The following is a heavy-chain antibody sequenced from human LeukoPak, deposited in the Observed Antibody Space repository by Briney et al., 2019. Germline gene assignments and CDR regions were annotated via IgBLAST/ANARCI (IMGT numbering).Heavy chain of an antibody. D-gene: IGHD3-10*01. Sequence: GASVKVSCKVSGYTLTELSMHWVRQAPGKGLEWMGGFDPEDGETMYAQKFQGRVTMTEDTSTDTAYMELSSLRSEDTAVYYCATAPRITMFRGVTSWGQGTLVTVSS. CDR2: FDPEDGET. CDR1: GYTLTELS. V-gene: IGHV1-24*01. CDR3: ATAPRITMFRGVTS. J-gene: IGHJ4*02.